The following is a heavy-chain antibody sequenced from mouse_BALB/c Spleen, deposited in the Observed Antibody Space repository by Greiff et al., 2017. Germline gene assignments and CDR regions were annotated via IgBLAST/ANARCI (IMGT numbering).Heavy chain of an antibody. Sequence: EVKLLESGGGLVKPGGSLKLSCAASGFAFSSYDMSWVRQTPEKRLEWVAYISSGGGSTYYPDTVKGRFTISRDNAKNTLYLQMSSLKSEDTAMYYCARHRTGTGGFAYWGQGTLVTVSA. CDR3: ARHRTGTGGFAY. J-gene: IGHJ3*01. CDR2: ISSGGGST. CDR1: GFAFSSYD. V-gene: IGHV5-12-1*01. D-gene: IGHD4-1*01.